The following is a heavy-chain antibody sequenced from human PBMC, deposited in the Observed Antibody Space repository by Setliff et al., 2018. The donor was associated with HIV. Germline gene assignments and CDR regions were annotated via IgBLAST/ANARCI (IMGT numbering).Heavy chain of an antibody. D-gene: IGHD6-19*01. V-gene: IGHV3-23*03. CDR2: IYSGGSST. CDR1: GFTFSSYA. Sequence: HPGGSLRLSCAASGFTFSSYAMSWVRQAPGKGLEWVSVIYSGGSSTYYADSVKGRFTISRDNSKNTLYLQMNSLRAEDTAVYYCAKDLLARAVAGTGGYFDYWGQGTLVTVSS. J-gene: IGHJ4*02. CDR3: AKDLLARAVAGTGGYFDY.